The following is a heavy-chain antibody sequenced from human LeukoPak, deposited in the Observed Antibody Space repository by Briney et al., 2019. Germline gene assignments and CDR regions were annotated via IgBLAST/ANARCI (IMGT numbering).Heavy chain of an antibody. J-gene: IGHJ4*02. CDR1: GGSISNSGGFY. Sequence: SETLRLTCTVSGGSISNSGGFYWTCIRQHPGDDLEGIGFISYRGSAYYNPSLKSRVSMSVDTFNSQFSLGLTCVTDEVTGVYYCARISQPSGRLYYWGQGTLVTVSS. CDR3: ARISQPSGRLYY. D-gene: IGHD3-3*01. V-gene: IGHV4-31*02. CDR2: ISYRGSA.